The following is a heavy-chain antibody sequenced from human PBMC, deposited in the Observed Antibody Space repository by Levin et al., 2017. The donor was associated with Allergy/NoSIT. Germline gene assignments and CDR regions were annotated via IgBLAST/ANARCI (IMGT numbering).Heavy chain of an antibody. V-gene: IGHV1-2*02. Sequence: NAGGSLRLSCKASGYTFTDYFIHWVRQAPGQGLEWMGWINPYTGATDYAQKFQGRVTMTRDTSISTAYMELSRVKSDDTAVYYCARQSGYDENYFYYYHMDVWGQGTTVTVSS. D-gene: IGHD5-12*01. J-gene: IGHJ6*02. CDR2: INPYTGAT. CDR3: ARQSGYDENYFYYYHMDV. CDR1: GYTFTDYF.